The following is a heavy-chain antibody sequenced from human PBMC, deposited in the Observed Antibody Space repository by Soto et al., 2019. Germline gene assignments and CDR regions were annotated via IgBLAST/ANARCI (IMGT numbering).Heavy chain of an antibody. CDR2: INPSGGST. CDR1: GYTFTSYY. V-gene: IGHV1-46*01. CDR3: ATLYSYGSLGFDY. D-gene: IGHD5-18*01. Sequence: XSLKVSCKASGYTFTSYYMHWVRQAPGQGLEWMGIINPSGGSTSYAQKFQGRVTMTRETSTSTVYMELSSLRSEDTAVYYCATLYSYGSLGFDYWGQGTLVTASS. J-gene: IGHJ4*02.